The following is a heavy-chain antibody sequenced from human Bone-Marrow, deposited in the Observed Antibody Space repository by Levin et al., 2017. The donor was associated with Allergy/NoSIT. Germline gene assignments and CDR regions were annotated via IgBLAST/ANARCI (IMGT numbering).Heavy chain of an antibody. CDR1: AFTISSYW. CDR3: VRTIGGSSAY. J-gene: IGHJ4*02. CDR2: INQDGSQT. Sequence: GGSLRLSCAASAFTISSYWMSWVRQAPGKGLEWVANINQDGSQTYYVDSVKGRFTISRGNAKDSVYLQMSSLRGEDTAVYYCVRTIGGSSAYWGQGTLVTVSS. V-gene: IGHV3-7*01. D-gene: IGHD2-15*01.